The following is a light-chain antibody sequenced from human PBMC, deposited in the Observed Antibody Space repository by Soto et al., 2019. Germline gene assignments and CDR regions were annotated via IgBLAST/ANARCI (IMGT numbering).Light chain of an antibody. CDR1: QSVSSSY. CDR2: GAS. CDR3: QQYGNSPWT. Sequence: EIVLTQSAGTLSLSPGERATLSCRASQSVSSSYLAWYQQKPGQAPRLLIYGASNRATGIPDRFSGSGSGTDFTLTISRLEPEDFAVYYCQQYGNSPWTFGQGTKVDIK. V-gene: IGKV3-20*01. J-gene: IGKJ1*01.